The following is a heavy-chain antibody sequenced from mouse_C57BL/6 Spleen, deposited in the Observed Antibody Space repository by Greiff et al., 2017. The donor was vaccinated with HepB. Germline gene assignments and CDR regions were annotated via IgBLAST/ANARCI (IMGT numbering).Heavy chain of an antibody. CDR2: IYPRSGNT. CDR1: GYTFTSYG. CDR3: ARSVYDYTFGY. J-gene: IGHJ2*01. D-gene: IGHD2-4*01. Sequence: QVQLKESGAELARPGASVKLSCKASGYTFTSYGISWVKQRTGQGLEWIGEIYPRSGNTYYNEKFKGKATLTADKSSSTAYMELRSLTSEDSAVYFCARSVYDYTFGYWGQGTTLTVAS. V-gene: IGHV1-81*01.